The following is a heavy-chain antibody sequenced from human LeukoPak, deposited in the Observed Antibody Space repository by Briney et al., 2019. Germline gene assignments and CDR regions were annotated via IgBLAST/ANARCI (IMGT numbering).Heavy chain of an antibody. V-gene: IGHV3-33*06. Sequence: GGSLRLSCAASGFTFSSYGMHWVRQAPGKGLEWVAVIWYDGSNKYYVDSVKGRFTISRDNSKNTLYLQMNSLRAEDTAIYYCAKDRTYSPGRGIDYWGQGTLVTVSS. CDR1: GFTFSSYG. J-gene: IGHJ4*02. CDR3: AKDRTYSPGRGIDY. CDR2: IWYDGSNK. D-gene: IGHD3-16*01.